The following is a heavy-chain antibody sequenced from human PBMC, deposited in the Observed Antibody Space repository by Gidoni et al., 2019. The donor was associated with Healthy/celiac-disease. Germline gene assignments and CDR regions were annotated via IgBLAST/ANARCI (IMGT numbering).Heavy chain of an antibody. Sequence: QVQLVESGGGVVQPGRSLRLSCAVPGFTVSSYGMHWVRQAPGKGLEWVAVISYDGSNKYYADSVKGRFPISRDNSKNTLYLQMNSLRAEDTAVYYCAKNLPAMDDLDAFDIWGQGTMVTVSS. V-gene: IGHV3-30*18. D-gene: IGHD5-18*01. CDR3: AKNLPAMDDLDAFDI. CDR2: ISYDGSNK. CDR1: GFTVSSYG. J-gene: IGHJ3*02.